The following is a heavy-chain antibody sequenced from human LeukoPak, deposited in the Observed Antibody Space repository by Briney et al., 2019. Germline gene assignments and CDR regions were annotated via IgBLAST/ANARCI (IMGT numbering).Heavy chain of an antibody. J-gene: IGHJ5*02. CDR2: MNPNSGNT. Sequence: ASVKASCKASGYTFTSYDINWVRQATGQGLEWMGWMNPNSGNTGYAQKFQGRVTMTRNTSISTAYMELSSLRSEDTAVYYCARRSDFWSGYSPFDPWGQGTLVTVSS. D-gene: IGHD3-3*01. CDR3: ARRSDFWSGYSPFDP. CDR1: GYTFTSYD. V-gene: IGHV1-8*01.